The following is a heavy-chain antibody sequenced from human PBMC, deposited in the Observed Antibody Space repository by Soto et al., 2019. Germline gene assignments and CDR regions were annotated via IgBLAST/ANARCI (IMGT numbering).Heavy chain of an antibody. CDR1: GFTFTSSA. J-gene: IGHJ3*02. Sequence: ASVKVSCKASGFTFTSSAVQWVRRARGQRLEWIGWIVVGSGNTNYAQKFQERVTITRDMSTSTAYMELSSLRSEDTAVYYCAAQPPTNFFDSRGYWYAFDIWGQGTMVTVSS. CDR2: IVVGSGNT. CDR3: AAQPPTNFFDSRGYWYAFDI. V-gene: IGHV1-58*01. D-gene: IGHD3-22*01.